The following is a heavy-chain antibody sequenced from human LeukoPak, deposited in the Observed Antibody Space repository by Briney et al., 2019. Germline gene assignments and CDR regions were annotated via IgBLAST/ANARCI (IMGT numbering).Heavy chain of an antibody. CDR2: IKHDASEK. V-gene: IGHV3-7*01. CDR3: ARETPQSSSWTAFDY. Sequence: GGSLRLSCAASGFSFSSYWMSWVRRAPGKGLEWVASIKHDASEKHYVDSVKGRFTISRDNAKNSLSLQMNSLRAEDTAVYYCARETPQSSSWTAFDYWGQGTLVTVSS. D-gene: IGHD6-13*01. CDR1: GFSFSSYW. J-gene: IGHJ4*02.